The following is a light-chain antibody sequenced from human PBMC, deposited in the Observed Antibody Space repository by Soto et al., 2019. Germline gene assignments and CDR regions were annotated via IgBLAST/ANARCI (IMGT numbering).Light chain of an antibody. CDR3: QQSSSSRT. J-gene: IGKJ1*01. V-gene: IGKV3-20*01. Sequence: DIVLTQSPGTLSLSRGERGSRSCRASQSVSSNHLAWYQQKPGQAPRLLIYGGSSRATGIPVRFSGSGSETDFTLTITRLEPEDFAVYYCQQSSSSRTFGQGTKVDIK. CDR1: QSVSSNH. CDR2: GGS.